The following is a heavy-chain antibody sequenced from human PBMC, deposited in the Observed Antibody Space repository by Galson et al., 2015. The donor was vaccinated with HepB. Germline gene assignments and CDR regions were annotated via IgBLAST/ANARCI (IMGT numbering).Heavy chain of an antibody. J-gene: IGHJ3*02. V-gene: IGHV3-33*01. CDR2: IWYDGSNK. CDR1: GFTFSSYG. Sequence: SLRLSCAASGFTFSSYGMHWVRQAPGKGLEWVAVIWYDGSNKYYADSVKGRFTISRDNSKNTLYLQMNSLRAEDTAVYYCARDGRYCSGGSCYPGAFDIWGQGTMVTVSS. CDR3: ARDGRYCSGGSCYPGAFDI. D-gene: IGHD2-15*01.